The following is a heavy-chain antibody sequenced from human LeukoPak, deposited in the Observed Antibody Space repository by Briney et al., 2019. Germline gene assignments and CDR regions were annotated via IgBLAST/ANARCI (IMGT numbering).Heavy chain of an antibody. D-gene: IGHD1-1*01. Sequence: RGSLRLSCAASGFTFSSYSMNWARQAPGKGLKWVSSISSSSSYIYYADSVKGRFTISRDNAKNSLYLQMNSLRAEDTAVYYCVRDGWNDDYWGQGTLVTVSS. CDR3: VRDGWNDDY. V-gene: IGHV3-21*01. CDR1: GFTFSSYS. J-gene: IGHJ4*02. CDR2: ISSSSSYI.